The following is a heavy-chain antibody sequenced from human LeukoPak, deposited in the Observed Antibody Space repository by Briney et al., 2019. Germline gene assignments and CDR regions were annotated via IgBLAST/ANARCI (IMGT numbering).Heavy chain of an antibody. D-gene: IGHD2-15*01. CDR2: INPNSGGT. Sequence: ASVKVSCKASGYTFTGYYMHWVRQAPGQGLEWMGWINPNSGGTNYAQKFQGRVTMTRDTSISTAYMELSGLRSDDTAVYYCARDSPPALYCSGGSCYQAYDAFDIWGQGTMVTVSS. CDR1: GYTFTGYY. CDR3: ARDSPPALYCSGGSCYQAYDAFDI. V-gene: IGHV1-2*02. J-gene: IGHJ3*02.